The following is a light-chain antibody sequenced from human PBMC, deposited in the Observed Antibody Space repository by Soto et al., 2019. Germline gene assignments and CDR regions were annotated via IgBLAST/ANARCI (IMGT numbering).Light chain of an antibody. CDR2: WAS. V-gene: IGKV4-1*01. CDR1: QSVLYSSNNKNY. Sequence: DIVMTQSPDSLAVSLGERATINCKSSQSVLYSSNNKNYLAWYQQKPGQPPKLLIYWASTRESGVPDRFSGRGSGTDFTLTISSLQAEDVAVYYGQQYYSTPRTFGQGTKVDI. CDR3: QQYYSTPRT. J-gene: IGKJ1*01.